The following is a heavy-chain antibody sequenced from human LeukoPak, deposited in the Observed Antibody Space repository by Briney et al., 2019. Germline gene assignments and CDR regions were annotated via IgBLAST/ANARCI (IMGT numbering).Heavy chain of an antibody. CDR3: ARGRYCSSTSCYSFPYYYYGMDV. J-gene: IGHJ6*02. CDR1: GGSFSGYY. CDR2: INHSGST. Sequence: SETLSLTCAVYGGSFSGYYWSWIRQPPGKGLEWIGEINHSGSTNYNPSLKSRVTISVDTSKNQFSLKLSSVTAADTAVYYCARGRYCSSTSCYSFPYYYYGMDVWGQGTTVTVSS. V-gene: IGHV4-34*01. D-gene: IGHD2-2*02.